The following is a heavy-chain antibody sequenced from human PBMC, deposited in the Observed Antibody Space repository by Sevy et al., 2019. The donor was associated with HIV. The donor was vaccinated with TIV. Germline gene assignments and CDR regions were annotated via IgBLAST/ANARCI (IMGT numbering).Heavy chain of an antibody. CDR1: GLTFNNYW. Sequence: GGSLRLSCAASGLTFNNYWMTWVRQAPGKGLEWVANIKQDGRDKYYMESVKGGFNISRDNTKNSLYLQLNSLRAEDTAVYYCARSWDYWGQMGYWGQGTLVTVSS. CDR3: ARSWDYWGQMGY. V-gene: IGHV3-7*03. CDR2: IKQDGRDK. D-gene: IGHD7-27*01. J-gene: IGHJ4*02.